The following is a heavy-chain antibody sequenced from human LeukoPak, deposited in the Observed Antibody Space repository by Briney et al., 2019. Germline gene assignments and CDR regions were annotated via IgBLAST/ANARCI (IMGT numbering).Heavy chain of an antibody. D-gene: IGHD6-19*01. CDR2: INSDGSST. CDR1: GFTSSSYW. Sequence: PGGSLRLSCAASGFTSSSYWMHWVRQAPGKGLVWVSRINSDGSSTSYADSVKGRFTISRDNAKNTLYLQMNSLRAEDTAVYYCARVVIAVADIHFDYWGQGTLVTVSS. J-gene: IGHJ4*02. CDR3: ARVVIAVADIHFDY. V-gene: IGHV3-74*01.